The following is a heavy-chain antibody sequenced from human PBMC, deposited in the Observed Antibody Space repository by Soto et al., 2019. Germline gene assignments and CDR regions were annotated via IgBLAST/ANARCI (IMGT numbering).Heavy chain of an antibody. CDR1: GDSISTVDYF. V-gene: IGHV4-30-4*01. CDR3: ARGRYCLTGRCFPNWFDS. Sequence: LSLTCSVSGDSISTVDYFWAWIRQPPGQALEYIGYIYKSATTYYNPSFESRVAISLDTSKSQFSLNVTSVTAADTAVYFCARGRYCLTGRCFPNWFDSRGQAPLVTVS. J-gene: IGHJ5*01. D-gene: IGHD2-15*01. CDR2: IYKSATT.